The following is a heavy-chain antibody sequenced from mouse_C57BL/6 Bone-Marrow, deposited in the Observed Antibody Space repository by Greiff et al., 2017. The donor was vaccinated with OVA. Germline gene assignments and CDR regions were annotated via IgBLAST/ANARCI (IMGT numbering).Heavy chain of an antibody. CDR2: ISYDGSN. D-gene: IGHD1-1*01. CDR1: GYSITSGYY. Sequence: DVQLQESGPGLVKPSQSLSLTCSVTGYSITSGYYWNWIRQFPGNKLEWMGYISYDGSNNYNPSLKNRISITRDTSKNQFFLKLNSVTTEDTATYYCARDYYYGSSSAWFAYWGQGTLVTVSA. J-gene: IGHJ3*01. V-gene: IGHV3-6*01. CDR3: ARDYYYGSSSAWFAY.